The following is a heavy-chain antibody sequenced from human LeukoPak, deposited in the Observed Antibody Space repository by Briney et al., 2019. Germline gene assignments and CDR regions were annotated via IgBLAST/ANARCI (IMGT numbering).Heavy chain of an antibody. V-gene: IGHV4-4*07. CDR1: GVSISDYY. CDR3: ARVHTLLGYFDY. CDR2: LYTSGAT. D-gene: IGHD3-16*01. J-gene: IGHJ4*02. Sequence: SETLSLTCTVSGVSISDYYWSWIRQPAGKGLEWIGRLYTSGATNYNPSLESRVTMSVDTSKNVFSLMLSSVTAADTAVYYCARVHTLLGYFDYWGQGTLVTVSS.